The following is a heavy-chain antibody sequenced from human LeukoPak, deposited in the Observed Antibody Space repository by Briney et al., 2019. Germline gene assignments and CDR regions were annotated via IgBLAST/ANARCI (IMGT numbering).Heavy chain of an antibody. CDR1: GFTFDDYA. CDR2: LSCNSGSI. J-gene: IGHJ2*01. V-gene: IGHV3-9*01. Sequence: LSGRSLRLSCSASGFTFDDYAMHWVRQAPGKGLEWVSGLSCNSGSIVYADSVKGRFTISRDNAENSLYVQMNSLRAEDTALYYCAKGGTAADNYWYFDLWGRGTLVTVSS. CDR3: AKGGTAADNYWYFDL. D-gene: IGHD6-13*01.